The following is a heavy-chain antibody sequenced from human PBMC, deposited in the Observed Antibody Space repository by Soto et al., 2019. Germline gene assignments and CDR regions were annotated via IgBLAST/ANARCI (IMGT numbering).Heavy chain of an antibody. V-gene: IGHV3-9*01. CDR1: GFTFDDYA. Sequence: EVQLVESGGGLVQPGRSLRLSCAASGFTFDDYAMHWVRQAPGKGLEWVSGISWNSGSIGYADSVKGRFTISRDNAKNSLDPQLNSLRAEDTVLYYWAKGWHRDYVWYFDLWGRGTLVTVSS. J-gene: IGHJ2*01. CDR3: AKGWHRDYVWYFDL. CDR2: ISWNSGSI. D-gene: IGHD4-17*01.